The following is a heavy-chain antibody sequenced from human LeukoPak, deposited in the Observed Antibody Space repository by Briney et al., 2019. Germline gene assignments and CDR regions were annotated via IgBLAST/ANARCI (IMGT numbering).Heavy chain of an antibody. CDR1: GGSISSYY. CDR3: ARVGHLAAAGTYDY. Sequence: SSETLSLTCTVSGGSISSYYWSWIRQPPGKGLEWFGNIFYSGSPKYHPSLKRRVTISFDTSKNQFSLKLSSVTAADTAVYYCARVGHLAAAGTYDYWGQGTLVTVSS. V-gene: IGHV4-59*08. J-gene: IGHJ4*02. CDR2: IFYSGSP. D-gene: IGHD6-13*01.